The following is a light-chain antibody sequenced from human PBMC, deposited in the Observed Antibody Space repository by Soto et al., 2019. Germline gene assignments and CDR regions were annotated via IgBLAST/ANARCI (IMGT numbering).Light chain of an antibody. Sequence: DIRMTQSPSSLSASVGDRVTITCRASQGISNYLAWYQQQPGKVPKLLIYVASTLQSGVPSRFSGSGSGTDFTFTISSLQPEDVAFYYCQKYNRAPWTFGQGTKVEI. J-gene: IGKJ1*01. CDR1: QGISNY. CDR2: VAS. V-gene: IGKV1-27*01. CDR3: QKYNRAPWT.